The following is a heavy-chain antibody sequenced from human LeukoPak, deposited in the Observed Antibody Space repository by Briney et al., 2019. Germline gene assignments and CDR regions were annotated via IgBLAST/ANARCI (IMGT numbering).Heavy chain of an antibody. D-gene: IGHD2-21*02. CDR1: GFTFSSYV. V-gene: IGHV3-30*04. CDR2: ISYDGSNE. Sequence: GGSLRLSCAASGFTFSSYVMHWVRQAPGKGLEWVAIISYDGSNEYYADSVKGRFTISRDNSKNSLYLQMNSLRAEDTAVYYCARLRAFDIWGQGTKATVSS. CDR3: ARLRAFDI. J-gene: IGHJ3*02.